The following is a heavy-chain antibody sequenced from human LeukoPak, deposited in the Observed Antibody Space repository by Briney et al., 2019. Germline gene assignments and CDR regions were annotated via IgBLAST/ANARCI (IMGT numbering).Heavy chain of an antibody. CDR2: IKSKTDGGTT. CDR1: GFTFSNAW. Sequence: GGSLRLSCAASGFTFSNAWMSWVLQAPGKGLEWVGRIKSKTDGGTTDYAAPVKGRFTISRDDSKNTLYLQMNSLKTEDTAVYYCTTDGHYGDYLYYFDYWGQGTLVTVSS. J-gene: IGHJ4*02. CDR3: TTDGHYGDYLYYFDY. V-gene: IGHV3-15*01. D-gene: IGHD4-17*01.